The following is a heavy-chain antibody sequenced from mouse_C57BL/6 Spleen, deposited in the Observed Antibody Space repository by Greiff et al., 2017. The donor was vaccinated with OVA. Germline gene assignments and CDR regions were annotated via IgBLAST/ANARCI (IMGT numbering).Heavy chain of an antibody. J-gene: IGHJ4*01. CDR1: GYAFTNYL. CDR2: INPGSGGT. Sequence: QVHVKQSGAELVRPGTSVKVSCKASGYAFTNYLIEWVKQRPGQGLEWIGVINPGSGGTNYNEKFKGKATLTADKSSSTAYMQLSSLTSEDSAVYFCARYYYGSDYYAMDYWGQGTSVTVSS. V-gene: IGHV1-54*01. D-gene: IGHD1-1*01. CDR3: ARYYYGSDYYAMDY.